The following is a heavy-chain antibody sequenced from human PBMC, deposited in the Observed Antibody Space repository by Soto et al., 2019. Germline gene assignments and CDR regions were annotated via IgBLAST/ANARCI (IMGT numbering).Heavy chain of an antibody. CDR3: ANVPLRLDYFDY. CDR2: ISGSGST. V-gene: IGHV3-23*01. CDR1: GFTFSNYA. D-gene: IGHD5-12*01. Sequence: EVQLLESGGGLVQPGWSLRLSCAASGFTFSNYAMNWVRQAPGKGLEWVSAISGSGSTYYADSVKGRFTISRDNSKNTLYLQMNSLRAEDTAVYYCANVPLRLDYFDYWGPGTLVTVSS. J-gene: IGHJ4*02.